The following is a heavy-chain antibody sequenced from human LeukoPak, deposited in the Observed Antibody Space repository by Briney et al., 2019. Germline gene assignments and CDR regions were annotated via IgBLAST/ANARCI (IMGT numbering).Heavy chain of an antibody. Sequence: GGSLRLSCAASGFTFSSYAMSWVRQAPGKGLEWVSSFCGGGGNTYYADPVKGRFTISRDNSKNTLYLQMNSLRAEDTAVYYCVKVRSSSCYAAVDSWGQGTLVTVSS. CDR2: FCGGGGNT. CDR1: GFTFSSYA. J-gene: IGHJ4*02. D-gene: IGHD2-2*01. V-gene: IGHV3-23*01. CDR3: VKVRSSSCYAAVDS.